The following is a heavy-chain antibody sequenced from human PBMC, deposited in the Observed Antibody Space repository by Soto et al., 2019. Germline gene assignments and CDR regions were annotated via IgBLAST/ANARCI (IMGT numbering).Heavy chain of an antibody. D-gene: IGHD3-3*01. Sequence: QVQLQESGPGLVKPSHTLSLTCAVSGDSIGPDGYYWSWIRQVPGKGLEWIGHMYYSGSTSYNPSVTSRVTISGDTAKNQFSLGLTSVTAADTAVYFCARGGVLRFLKWFPGGWLDPWGQGTLVSVSS. J-gene: IGHJ5*02. CDR3: ARGGVLRFLKWFPGGWLDP. CDR1: GDSIGPDGYY. V-gene: IGHV4-31*11. CDR2: MYYSGST.